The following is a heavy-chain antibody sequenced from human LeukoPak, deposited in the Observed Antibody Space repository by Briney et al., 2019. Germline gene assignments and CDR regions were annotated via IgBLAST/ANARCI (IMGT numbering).Heavy chain of an antibody. CDR1: GYTFTSYG. CDR2: ISAYNGNT. D-gene: IGHD2-2*02. V-gene: IGHV1-18*01. J-gene: IGHJ4*02. CDR3: ARDQYCSSTSCYSDY. Sequence: VASVKVSCKASGYTFTSYGISWVRQAPGQGLEWMGWISAYNGNTNYAQKLQGRVTMTTDTSTSVAYMELRSLRSDDTAVYYCARDQYCSSTSCYSDYWGQGTLVTVSS.